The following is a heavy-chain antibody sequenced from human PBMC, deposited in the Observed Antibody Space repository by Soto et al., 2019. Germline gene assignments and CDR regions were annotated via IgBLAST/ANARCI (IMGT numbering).Heavy chain of an antibody. D-gene: IGHD2-15*01. CDR3: AKDGPDSGGPRGS. CDR2: IKDIDGRT. J-gene: IGHJ5*02. Sequence: EEQLLESGGGLVQPGGSLRLSCVASGFTFSNNAMSWVRQAPGKGLEWVSAIKDIDGRTLYADSVKGRFTISRDNSKNTLYLHMNSLRVDDTAKYYCAKDGPDSGGPRGSWGQGTLVTVTP. CDR1: GFTFSNNA. V-gene: IGHV3-23*01.